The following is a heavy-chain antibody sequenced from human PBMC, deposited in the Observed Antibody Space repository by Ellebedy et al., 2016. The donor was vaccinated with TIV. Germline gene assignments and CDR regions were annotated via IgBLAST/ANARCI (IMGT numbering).Heavy chain of an antibody. CDR3: TRGEWD. J-gene: IGHJ4*02. D-gene: IGHD1-26*01. CDR1: GGSFSTYW. V-gene: IGHV4-34*01. CDR2: ITPYGGT. Sequence: SETLSLXXPVYGGSFSTYWWSWIRQPPGKGLEWIGEITPYGGTNYSPSLRCRVTISGDRSNNQFSLRLSSVTAADTAVYYCTRGEWDWGQGTLVTVSS.